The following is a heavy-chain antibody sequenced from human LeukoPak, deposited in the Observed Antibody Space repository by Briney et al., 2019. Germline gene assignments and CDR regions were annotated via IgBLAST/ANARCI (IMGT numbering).Heavy chain of an antibody. CDR3: ARDLTVRGVIIGPFDY. CDR1: GFTFSSYW. D-gene: IGHD3-10*01. V-gene: IGHV3-48*04. CDR2: ISSSSSTI. J-gene: IGHJ4*02. Sequence: GGSLRLSCAASGFTFSSYWMTWVSQAPGKGLEWVSYISSSSSTIYYADSVKGRFTISRDNAKNSLYLQMNSLRAEDTAVYYCARDLTVRGVIIGPFDYWGQGTLVTVSS.